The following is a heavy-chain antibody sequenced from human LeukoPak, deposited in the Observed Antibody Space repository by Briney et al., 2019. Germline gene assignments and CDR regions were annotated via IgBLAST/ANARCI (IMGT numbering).Heavy chain of an antibody. CDR3: ARGLSSGGY. CDR2: MNPNSGNT. Sequence: ASVKVSCKASGGTFSSYAISWVRQATGQGLEWMGWMNPNSGNTGYAQKFQGRVTMTRNTSISTAYMELSSLRSEDTAVYYCARGLSSGGYWGQGTLVTVSS. D-gene: IGHD2-15*01. J-gene: IGHJ4*02. CDR1: GGTFSSYA. V-gene: IGHV1-8*02.